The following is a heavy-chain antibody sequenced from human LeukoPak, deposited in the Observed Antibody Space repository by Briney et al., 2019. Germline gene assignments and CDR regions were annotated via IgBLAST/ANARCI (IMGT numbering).Heavy chain of an antibody. CDR3: ARDLGGTAMVSAY. CDR2: IYHSGST. V-gene: IGHV4-38-2*02. Sequence: SETLSLTCTVSGHSISSGYYWGWIRQPPGKGREWIGSIYHSGSTYYNPSLKSRVTISVDTSKNQFSLKLSSVTAADTAVYYCARDLGGTAMVSAYWGQGTLVTVSS. D-gene: IGHD5-18*01. J-gene: IGHJ4*02. CDR1: GHSISSGYY.